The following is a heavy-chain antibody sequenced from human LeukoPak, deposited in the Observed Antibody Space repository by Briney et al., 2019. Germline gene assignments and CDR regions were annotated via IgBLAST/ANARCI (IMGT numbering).Heavy chain of an antibody. CDR1: GFTFSSYA. CDR3: ARGQTAVAGTFDY. Sequence: GGSLRLSCAASGFTFSSYAMHWVRQAPGKGLEWVAVISYDGSNKYYADSVKGRFTISRDNSKNTLYLQMNSLRAEDTAVYYCARGQTAVAGTFDYWGQGTLVTVSS. J-gene: IGHJ4*02. D-gene: IGHD6-19*01. V-gene: IGHV3-30*04. CDR2: ISYDGSNK.